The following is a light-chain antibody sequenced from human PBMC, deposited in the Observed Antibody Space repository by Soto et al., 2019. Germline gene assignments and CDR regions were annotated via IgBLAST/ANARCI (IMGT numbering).Light chain of an antibody. Sequence: EIVMTQSPAALSVSPWERVTLSCRASQRVSRDLAWYQQKPGQAPRLLIYDASSRATGIPDRFGGSGSGTDFTLTISRLEPEDFAMYYCQQYGGSPQTFGRGTKVDI. J-gene: IGKJ1*01. CDR2: DAS. V-gene: IGKV3-20*01. CDR3: QQYGGSPQT. CDR1: QRVSRD.